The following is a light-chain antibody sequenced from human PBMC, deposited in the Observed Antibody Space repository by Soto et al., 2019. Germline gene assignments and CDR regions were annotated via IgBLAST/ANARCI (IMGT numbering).Light chain of an antibody. V-gene: IGLV2-14*01. CDR1: SSDVGGYNY. CDR2: EVS. J-gene: IGLJ1*01. CDR3: SSYTSSSTYV. Sequence: QSALTQPASVSGSPGQSITISCTGTSSDVGGYNYVSWYQQHPGKAPKFMIFEVSNRPSGVSIRFSGSKSGNTASLTISGLQAEDEADYYCSSYTSSSTYVFGTGTKLTVL.